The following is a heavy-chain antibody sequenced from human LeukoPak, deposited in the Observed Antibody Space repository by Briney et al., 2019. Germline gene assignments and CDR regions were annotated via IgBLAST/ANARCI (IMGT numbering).Heavy chain of an antibody. D-gene: IGHD6-25*01. CDR2: IYYSGTT. CDR3: ARKDLSQRHFDY. V-gene: IGHV4-28*01. CDR1: GSSFSSSNW. Sequence: PSDTLSLTCAVSGSSFSSSNWWGWIRPPPGKGLEWIGYIYYSGTTYYNPSLKSRVTMSIDTSKDQFSLKLSSVTAVDTAVYYCARKDLSQRHFDYWGQGSLVTVSS. J-gene: IGHJ4*02.